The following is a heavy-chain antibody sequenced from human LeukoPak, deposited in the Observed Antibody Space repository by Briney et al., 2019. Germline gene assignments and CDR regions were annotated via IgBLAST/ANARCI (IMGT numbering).Heavy chain of an antibody. J-gene: IGHJ2*01. D-gene: IGHD3-10*01. Sequence: GGSLRLSCSGSGFTFMNYVMAWVRQAPGKGLEWVSPIRLGGGLTHSADPVKGRFIISRDMNTLFLQMNNLRPEDTAMYYCARKITMVRGPLIKGYFDLWGRGTLVSVSS. CDR3: ARKITMVRGPLIKGYFDL. CDR2: IRLGGGLT. CDR1: GFTFMNYV. V-gene: IGHV3-23*01.